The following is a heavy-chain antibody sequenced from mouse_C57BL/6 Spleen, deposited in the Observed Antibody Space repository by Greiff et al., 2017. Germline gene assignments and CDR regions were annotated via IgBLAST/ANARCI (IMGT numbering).Heavy chain of an antibody. CDR2: INPSSGYT. CDR1: GYTFTSYT. V-gene: IGHV1-4*01. D-gene: IGHD1-1*01. Sequence: QVQLQQSGAELARPGASVKMSCKASGYTFTSYTMHWVKQRPGQGLEWIGYINPSSGYTKYNPKFKDKATLTADKSSSTAYMQLSSLTSEDSAVYYCARPPITTVVYWYFDVWGTGTTVTVSS. J-gene: IGHJ1*03. CDR3: ARPPITTVVYWYFDV.